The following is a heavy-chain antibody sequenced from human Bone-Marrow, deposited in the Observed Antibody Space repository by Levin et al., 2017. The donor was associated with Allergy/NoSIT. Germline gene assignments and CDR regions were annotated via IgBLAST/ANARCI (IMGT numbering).Heavy chain of an antibody. CDR2: INHSGST. J-gene: IGHJ4*02. CDR1: GGSFSGYY. CDR3: ARGEIQLWFGDPPGRAFGY. Sequence: PSETLSLTCAVYGGSFSGYYWSWIRQPPGKGLEWIGEINHSGSTNYNPSLKSRVTISVDTSKNQFSLKLSSVTAADTAVYYCARGEIQLWFGDPPGRAFGYWGQGTLVTVSS. V-gene: IGHV4-34*01. D-gene: IGHD3-10*01.